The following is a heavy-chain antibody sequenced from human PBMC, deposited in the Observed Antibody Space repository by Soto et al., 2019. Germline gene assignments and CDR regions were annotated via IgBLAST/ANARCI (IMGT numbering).Heavy chain of an antibody. CDR3: ATQIAEYSGYDSALDY. CDR1: GYTLTELS. Sequence: QVQLVQSGAEVKKPGASVKVSCKVSGYTLTELSMHWVRQAPGKGLEWMGGFDPEDGETIYAQKFQGRVTMTEDTSTDTAYMELSSLRSEDTAVYYCATQIAEYSGYDSALDYWGQGTLVTVSS. CDR2: FDPEDGET. V-gene: IGHV1-24*01. J-gene: IGHJ4*02. D-gene: IGHD5-12*01.